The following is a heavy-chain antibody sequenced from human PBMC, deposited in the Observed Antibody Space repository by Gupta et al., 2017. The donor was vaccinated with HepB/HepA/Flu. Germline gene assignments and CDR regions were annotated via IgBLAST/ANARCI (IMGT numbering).Heavy chain of an antibody. CDR1: GFPLRNAW. CDR2: IKMMSDGGAA. Sequence: EVQLVESGGGLVKPGGSLRLSCVVSGFPLRNAWMSWVGQAPGKALEWVGLIKMMSDGGAAEYAAPVRGRFTISRDDSKNSLYLQMNNLKTEDTGLYYCTTDSWELQLGSDHWGQGTLVTVSA. CDR3: TTDSWELQLGSDH. J-gene: IGHJ4*02. V-gene: IGHV3-15*01. D-gene: IGHD1-26*01.